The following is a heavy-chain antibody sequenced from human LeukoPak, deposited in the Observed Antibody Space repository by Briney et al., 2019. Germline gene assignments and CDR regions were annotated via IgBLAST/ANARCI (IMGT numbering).Heavy chain of an antibody. V-gene: IGHV1-2*02. CDR3: ARGSYYYGSGMAEDY. CDR1: GYTFTGYY. CDR2: INPNSGGT. J-gene: IGHJ4*02. Sequence: ASVKVSCKASGYTFTGYYMHWVRQAPGQGLEWMGWINPNSGGTNYAQKFQGRVTMTRDTSISTAYMELSRLRSDDTAVYYCARGSYYYGSGMAEDYWGQGTLVTVSS. D-gene: IGHD3-10*01.